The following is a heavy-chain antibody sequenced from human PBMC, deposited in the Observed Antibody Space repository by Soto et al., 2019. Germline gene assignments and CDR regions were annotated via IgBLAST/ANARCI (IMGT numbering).Heavy chain of an antibody. CDR3: ARDHQVDGGPGEMCAFDI. D-gene: IGHD3-10*01. CDR2: IIPIFGTA. J-gene: IGHJ3*02. Sequence: QVQLVQSGAEVKKPGSSVKVSCKASGGTFSSYAISWVRQAPGQGLEWMGGIIPIFGTANYAQKFQGRVTISADESTSKAYMELSSLRSEDTAVYYCARDHQVDGGPGEMCAFDIWGQGTMVTVSS. CDR1: GGTFSSYA. V-gene: IGHV1-69*01.